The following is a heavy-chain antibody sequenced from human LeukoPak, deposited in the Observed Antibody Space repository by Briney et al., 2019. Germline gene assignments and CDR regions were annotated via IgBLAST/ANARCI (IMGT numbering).Heavy chain of an antibody. CDR3: ARVVGSGWSPDFDY. D-gene: IGHD6-19*01. CDR2: IIPIFGTA. CDR1: GGTFSSYA. J-gene: IGHJ4*02. V-gene: IGHV1-69*13. Sequence: GASVKVSCKASGGTFSSYAISWVRQAPGRGLEWMGGIIPIFGTANYAQKFQGRVTITADESTSTAYMELSSLRSEDTAVYYCARVVGSGWSPDFDYWGQGTLVTVSS.